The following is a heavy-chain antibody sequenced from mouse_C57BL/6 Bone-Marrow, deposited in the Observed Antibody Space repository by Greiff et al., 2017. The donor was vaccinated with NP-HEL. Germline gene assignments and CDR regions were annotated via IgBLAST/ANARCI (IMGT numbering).Heavy chain of an antibody. Sequence: VKLQESGAELARPGASVKLSCKASGYTFTSYGISWVKQRTGQGLEWIGEIYPRSGNNYYNEKFKGKATLTADKSSSTAYMELRSLTSEDSAVYFCARGANWDDDYWGQGTTLTVSS. D-gene: IGHD4-1*01. J-gene: IGHJ2*01. V-gene: IGHV1-81*01. CDR1: GYTFTSYG. CDR3: ARGANWDDDY. CDR2: IYPRSGNN.